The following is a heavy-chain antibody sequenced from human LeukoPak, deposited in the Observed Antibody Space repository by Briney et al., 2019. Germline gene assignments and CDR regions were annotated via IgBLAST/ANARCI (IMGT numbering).Heavy chain of an antibody. CDR2: IGGSGGEK. D-gene: IGHD5-24*01. CDR1: GFTFSSYA. Sequence: SGGSLRLSCASSGFTFSSYAMNWVRQAPGKGLEWVSGIGGSGGEKYYADSVQGRFSISRDNSENTLYLQMNSLRAEDTAVYYCVKRSRDGYNSPLDSWGQGTLVTVSS. V-gene: IGHV3-23*01. J-gene: IGHJ4*02. CDR3: VKRSRDGYNSPLDS.